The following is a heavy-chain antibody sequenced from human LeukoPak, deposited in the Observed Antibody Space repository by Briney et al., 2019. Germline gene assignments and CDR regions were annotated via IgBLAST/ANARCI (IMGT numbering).Heavy chain of an antibody. J-gene: IGHJ4*02. V-gene: IGHV3-53*01. CDR1: GFTVSTNY. Sequence: GGSLRLSCAASGFTVSTNYMSWVRQAPGKGLEWVSVIYSGGSTNYADSVKGRFTISRDNSKNTVYLQMNSLRVEDTAVYFCARGLAGDLDFWGQGTLATVSS. D-gene: IGHD6-19*01. CDR3: ARGLAGDLDF. CDR2: IYSGGST.